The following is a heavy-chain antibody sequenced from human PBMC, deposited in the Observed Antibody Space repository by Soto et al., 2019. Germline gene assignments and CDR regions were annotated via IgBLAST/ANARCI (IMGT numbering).Heavy chain of an antibody. D-gene: IGHD4-17*01. CDR3: ARNQGGTTVVHYYYYGMDV. J-gene: IGHJ6*02. CDR1: GGTFSSYA. V-gene: IGHV1-69*13. Sequence: GASVKVSCKASGGTFSSYAISWVRQAPGQGLEWMGGIIPIFGTANYAQKFQGRVTITADGSTSTAYMELSSLRSEDTAVYYCARNQGGTTVVHYYYYGMDVWGQGTTVTVSS. CDR2: IIPIFGTA.